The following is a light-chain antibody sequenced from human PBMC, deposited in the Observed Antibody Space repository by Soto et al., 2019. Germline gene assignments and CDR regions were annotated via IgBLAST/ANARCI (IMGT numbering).Light chain of an antibody. V-gene: IGKV1-5*03. J-gene: IGKJ1*01. CDR3: QHYNSYSEA. CDR1: QTISSW. Sequence: TQIPHSPSTLLGSEGDEFTIICRASQTISSWLAWYQQKPGKAPKLLIYKASTLKSGVPSRFSGSGSGTEFTLTISSLQPDDFATYYCQHYNSYSEAFGQGTKVDIK. CDR2: KAS.